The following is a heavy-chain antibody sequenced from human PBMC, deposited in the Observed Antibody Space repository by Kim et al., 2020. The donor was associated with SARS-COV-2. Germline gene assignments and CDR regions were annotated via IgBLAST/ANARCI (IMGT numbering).Heavy chain of an antibody. V-gene: IGHV1-2*02. D-gene: IGHD2-2*01. CDR2: INSNSGAS. CDR1: GYTSTGYY. Sequence: ASVKVSCKASGYTSTGYYVHWVRQAPGQGLEWMGWINSNSGASRHTQKYQGRVTMTRDTSISTVYLELSSLRSDDTAMYYCTSDYCNSSDTGRYFDYWGQVTLVTVSS. CDR3: TSDYCNSSDTGRYFDY. J-gene: IGHJ4*02.